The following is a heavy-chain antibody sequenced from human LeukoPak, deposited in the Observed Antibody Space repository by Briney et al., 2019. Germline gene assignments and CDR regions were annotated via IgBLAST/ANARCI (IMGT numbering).Heavy chain of an antibody. CDR1: GYSISSGYY. V-gene: IGHV4-38-2*02. D-gene: IGHD4-17*01. J-gene: IGHJ5*02. Sequence: PSETLSLTCTVSGYSISSGYYWGWIRQPPGKGLEWIGSIYHSGSTYYNPSLKSRVTISVDTSKNQFSLKLSSVTAADTAVYYCARLGRTTVTPYGGFDPWGQGTLVTVSS. CDR2: IYHSGST. CDR3: ARLGRTTVTPYGGFDP.